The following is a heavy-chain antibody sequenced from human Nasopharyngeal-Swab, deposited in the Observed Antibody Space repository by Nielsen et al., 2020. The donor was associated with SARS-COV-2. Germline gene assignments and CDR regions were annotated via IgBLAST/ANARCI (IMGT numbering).Heavy chain of an antibody. V-gene: IGHV3-9*01. CDR2: ISWNSGSM. Sequence: SLRLSCAASGFTFDDYAMHWVRQAPGKGLEWVSGISWNSGSMGYADSVKGRFTISRDNAKNSLYLQMNSLRAEDTALYYCAKLGYFDLWGRGTLVTVSS. J-gene: IGHJ2*01. CDR1: GFTFDDYA. CDR3: AKLGYFDL.